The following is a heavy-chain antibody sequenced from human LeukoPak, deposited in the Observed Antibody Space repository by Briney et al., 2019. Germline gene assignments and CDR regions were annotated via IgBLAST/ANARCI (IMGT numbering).Heavy chain of an antibody. V-gene: IGHV4-31*03. CDR1: GGSISSGGYY. CDR2: IYYSGST. D-gene: IGHD3-9*01. CDR3: ARRGDDILTGYYYFDY. Sequence: PSETLSLTCTVSGGSISSGGYYWSWIRQHPGKGLEWIGYIYYSGSTYYNPSFKSRVTISVDTSKNQFSLKLSSVTAADTAVYYCARRGDDILTGYYYFDYWGQGTLVTVPS. J-gene: IGHJ4*02.